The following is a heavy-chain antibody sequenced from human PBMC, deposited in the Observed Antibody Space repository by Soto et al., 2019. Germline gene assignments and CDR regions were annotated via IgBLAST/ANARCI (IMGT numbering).Heavy chain of an antibody. V-gene: IGHV3-21*01. D-gene: IGHD3-16*01. J-gene: IGHJ4*02. Sequence: GGSLRLSCAASGFTFSSYSMNWVRQAPGKGLEWVSSISSSSYIYYADSVKGRFTISRDNAKDSLYLQMNSLRAEDTAVYYCARGLMITPFDYWGQGTLVTVSS. CDR2: ISSSSYI. CDR3: ARGLMITPFDY. CDR1: GFTFSSYS.